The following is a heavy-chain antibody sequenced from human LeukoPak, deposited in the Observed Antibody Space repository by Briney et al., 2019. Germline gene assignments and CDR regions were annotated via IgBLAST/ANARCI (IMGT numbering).Heavy chain of an antibody. Sequence: GGSLRVSCAASGFTFDDYGMSWVRQAPGKGLEWVSSIGWKGDNTGYVDSVKGRFTISRDNAKNSLYLQMNSLRAEDTALYYCARGWTGDPAPHFFDYWGQGILVTVSS. V-gene: IGHV3-20*04. D-gene: IGHD3/OR15-3a*01. CDR3: ARGWTGDPAPHFFDY. J-gene: IGHJ4*02. CDR2: IGWKGDNT. CDR1: GFTFDDYG.